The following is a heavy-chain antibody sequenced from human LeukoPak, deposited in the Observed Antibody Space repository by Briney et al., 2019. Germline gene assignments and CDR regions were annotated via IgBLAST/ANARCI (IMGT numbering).Heavy chain of an antibody. V-gene: IGHV3-21*01. J-gene: IGHJ3*02. D-gene: IGHD3-16*02. Sequence: GGSLRLSCAASGFTFSSYSMNWVRQAPGKGLEWVSSISSSSSYIYYADSVKGRFTISRDNAKNSLYLQMNSLRAEDTAVYYCAREGDYDYVWGSYRPPTTRAFDIWGQGTMATVSS. CDR3: AREGDYDYVWGSYRPPTTRAFDI. CDR2: ISSSSSYI. CDR1: GFTFSSYS.